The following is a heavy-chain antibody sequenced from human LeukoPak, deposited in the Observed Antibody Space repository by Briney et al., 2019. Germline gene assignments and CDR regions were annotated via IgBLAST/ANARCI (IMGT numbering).Heavy chain of an antibody. CDR3: AKVDSGSYRQVGAFDI. CDR1: GFTFSSYA. J-gene: IGHJ3*02. CDR2: ISYDGSNK. D-gene: IGHD1-26*01. V-gene: IGHV3-30-3*01. Sequence: PGGPLRLSCAASGFTFSSYAMHWVRQAPGKGLEWVADISYDGSNKYYADSVKGRFTISRDNSKNTLYLQMNSLRAEDTAVYYCAKVDSGSYRQVGAFDIWGQGTMVTVTS.